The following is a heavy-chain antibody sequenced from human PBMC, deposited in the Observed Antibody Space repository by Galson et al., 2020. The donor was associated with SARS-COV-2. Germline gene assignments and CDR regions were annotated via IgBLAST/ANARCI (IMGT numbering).Heavy chain of an antibody. CDR2: IRYDGGKK. CDR3: PKRVVPPTDYAFEI. Sequence: GSLRLSCAASGFTFKTFGMYWVRQAPGKGLEWVAFIRYDGGKKLYADSIKGRFTVSRDNPKNTVYLQMDSLRTEDTAVYYCPKRVVPPTDYAFEIWGQGTMVTVSS. CDR1: GFTFKTFG. V-gene: IGHV3-30*02. D-gene: IGHD2-2*01. J-gene: IGHJ3*02.